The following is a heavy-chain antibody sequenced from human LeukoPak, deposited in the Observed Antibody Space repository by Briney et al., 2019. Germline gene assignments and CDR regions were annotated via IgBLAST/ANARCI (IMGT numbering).Heavy chain of an antibody. CDR3: ARSGSWFDY. CDR2: ISSSSSTT. Sequence: GGPLRLSCAASGFAFSSYSINWVRQAPGRGLEWVSYISSSSSTTYYAHSVQGRFTISRDNAKNSLYLQMNSLRDDDTAVYYCARSGSWFDYWGQGTLVTVSS. CDR1: GFAFSSYS. D-gene: IGHD6-13*01. J-gene: IGHJ4*02. V-gene: IGHV3-48*02.